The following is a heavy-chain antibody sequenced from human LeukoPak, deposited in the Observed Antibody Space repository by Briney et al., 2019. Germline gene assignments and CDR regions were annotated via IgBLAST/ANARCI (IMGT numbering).Heavy chain of an antibody. V-gene: IGHV1-69*13. CDR2: IIPIFGTA. D-gene: IGHD6-19*01. Sequence: GASVKVSCKASGYTFTSYYMHWVRQAPGQGLEWMGGIIPIFGTANYAQKFQGRVTITADESTSTAYMELSSLRSEDTAVYYCARGGSVAAPNRKSQFDYWGQGTLVTVSS. J-gene: IGHJ4*02. CDR3: ARGGSVAAPNRKSQFDY. CDR1: GYTFTSYY.